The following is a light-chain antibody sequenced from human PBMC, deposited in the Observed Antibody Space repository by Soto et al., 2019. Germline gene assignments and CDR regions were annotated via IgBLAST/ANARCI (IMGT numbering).Light chain of an antibody. Sequence: DIQMTQSPFSLSASVGDRVTITCQASQDISNYLNWYQQKPGKAPKLLIYDASNLETGVPSRFSGSGSGTDFTFTISSLQHEDIATYYCQQYDNLPYTFGQGPKVDIK. J-gene: IGKJ2*01. CDR2: DAS. V-gene: IGKV1-33*01. CDR3: QQYDNLPYT. CDR1: QDISNY.